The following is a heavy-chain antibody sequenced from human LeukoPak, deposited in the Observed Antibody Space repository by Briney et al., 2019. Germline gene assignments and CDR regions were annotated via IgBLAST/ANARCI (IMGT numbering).Heavy chain of an antibody. V-gene: IGHV1-8*01. J-gene: IGHJ4*02. D-gene: IGHD3-3*01. Sequence: ASVKVSCKASGYTFTNFDINWVRQATGQGLEWMGWMNPNTGNTGYAQKLQGRVTITADESTSTAYMELSSLRSEDTAVYYCASTHTLTYYDFWSGPFPLDYWGQGTLVTVSS. CDR2: MNPNTGNT. CDR1: GYTFTNFD. CDR3: ASTHTLTYYDFWSGPFPLDY.